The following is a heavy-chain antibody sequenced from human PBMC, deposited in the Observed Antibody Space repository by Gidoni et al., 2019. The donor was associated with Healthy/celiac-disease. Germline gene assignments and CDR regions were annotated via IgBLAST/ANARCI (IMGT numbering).Heavy chain of an antibody. Sequence: QVQLQPRCAGLLRPSETMSLTCAVSGWSFSGYYWSWFRQPPGKGLEWIRENNHSGSTNYNPSLKSRVTISVDKSKNQFSLKLSSVTATDTAVYYCARGFSSGCYLYWGQGTLVTVSS. D-gene: IGHD6-19*01. CDR3: ARGFSSGCYLY. CDR1: GWSFSGYY. J-gene: IGHJ4*02. V-gene: IGHV4-34*01. CDR2: NNHSGST.